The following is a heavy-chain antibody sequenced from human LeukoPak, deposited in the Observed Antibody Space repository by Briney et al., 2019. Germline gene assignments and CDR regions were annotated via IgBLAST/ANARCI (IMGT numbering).Heavy chain of an antibody. Sequence: GASVKVSCKSSGYTFTGYYMHWVRHAPGQGLEWMGWINPNSGARNYAQKFQGRVTMTRDTSISTAYMELSRLRSDDTAVYYCARDLHDYSSNWYFGYWGQGTLVTVSS. CDR1: GYTFTGYY. CDR2: INPNSGAR. J-gene: IGHJ4*02. CDR3: ARDLHDYSSNWYFGY. V-gene: IGHV1-2*02. D-gene: IGHD6-13*01.